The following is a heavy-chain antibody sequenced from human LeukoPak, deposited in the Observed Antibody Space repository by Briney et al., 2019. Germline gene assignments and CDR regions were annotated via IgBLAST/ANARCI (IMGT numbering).Heavy chain of an antibody. J-gene: IGHJ3*02. Sequence: SETLSLTCTVSGGSISSGGYYWSWIRQHPGKGLEWIGYIYYSGSTYYNPSLKSRVTISVDTSKNQFSLKLSSVTAADTAVYYCARVDYDSSGYYYASDAFDIWGQGTLVTASS. D-gene: IGHD3-22*01. CDR1: GGSISSGGYY. CDR3: ARVDYDSSGYYYASDAFDI. CDR2: IYYSGST. V-gene: IGHV4-31*03.